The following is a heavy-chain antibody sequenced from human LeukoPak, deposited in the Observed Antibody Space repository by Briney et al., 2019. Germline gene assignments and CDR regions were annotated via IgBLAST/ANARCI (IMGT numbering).Heavy chain of an antibody. CDR1: GFTFSSYS. CDR2: ISSSSTYI. V-gene: IGHV3-21*01. D-gene: IGHD6-19*01. Sequence: GRSLRLSSAASGFTFSSYSMKWVRQAPGKGLEWVSSISSSSTYIYYADSVKGRFTISRDNAKNSLYLQMNSLRGEDTAVYYCARESFSGWYDDDWGKGTLVTVSS. J-gene: IGHJ4*02. CDR3: ARESFSGWYDDD.